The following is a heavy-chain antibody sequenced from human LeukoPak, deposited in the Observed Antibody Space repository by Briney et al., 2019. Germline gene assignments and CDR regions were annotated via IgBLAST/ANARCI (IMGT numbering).Heavy chain of an antibody. CDR2: INTNTGNP. CDR3: ARGFIAVAGTFGY. J-gene: IGHJ4*02. D-gene: IGHD6-19*01. V-gene: IGHV7-4-1*02. CDR1: GYTFTSNA. Sequence: ASVKVSCKASGYTFTSNALGWVRQAPGQGLEWMGWINTNTGNPTYAQGFTGRFVFSLDTSVSTAYLQISSLKAEDTAVYYCARGFIAVAGTFGYWGQGTLVTVSS.